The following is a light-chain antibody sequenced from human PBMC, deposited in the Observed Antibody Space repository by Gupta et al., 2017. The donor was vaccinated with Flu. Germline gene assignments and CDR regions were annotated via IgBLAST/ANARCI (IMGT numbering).Light chain of an antibody. Sequence: QPLLTPSPAVSASLGASVTLTCTLDSGHSTYAIAWHQQRPQKGPRFLMNINNDGSLIKADGIPDRFSGSTSGAERYLIISSLQSEDEGDYYCQTWGTGVRVFGGGTRLTVL. CDR2: INNDGSL. CDR1: SGHSTYA. J-gene: IGLJ3*02. V-gene: IGLV4-69*01. CDR3: QTWGTGVRV.